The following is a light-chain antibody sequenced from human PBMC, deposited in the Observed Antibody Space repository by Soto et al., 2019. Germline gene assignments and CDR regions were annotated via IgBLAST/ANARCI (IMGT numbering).Light chain of an antibody. CDR1: QDINSY. Sequence: DVQMTQSPSSLSASVGDRVTITCRASQDINSYLAWYQQKPGNAPKSLIYAASSLQTGFTSSVSGSESGTDFTLTINNLQPEDSATYYCQQYNISPLTFGGGTKVEIK. CDR2: AAS. CDR3: QQYNISPLT. V-gene: IGKV1D-16*01. J-gene: IGKJ4*01.